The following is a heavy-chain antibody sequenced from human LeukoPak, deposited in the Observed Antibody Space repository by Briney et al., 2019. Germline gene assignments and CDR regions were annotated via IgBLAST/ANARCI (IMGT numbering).Heavy chain of an antibody. D-gene: IGHD5-12*01. CDR1: GGTFSSYA. CDR2: INPNSGGT. CDR3: ARGYSGYDCPDY. Sequence: ASVKVSCKASGGTFSSYAISWVRQAPGQGLEWMGRINPNSGGTNYAQKFQGRVTMTKDTSINTAYMELSRLRSDDTAVYYCARGYSGYDCPDYWGQGTLVTVSS. V-gene: IGHV1-2*06. J-gene: IGHJ4*02.